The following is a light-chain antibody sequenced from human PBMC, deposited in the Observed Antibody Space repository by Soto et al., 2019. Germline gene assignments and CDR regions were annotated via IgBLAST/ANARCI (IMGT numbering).Light chain of an antibody. Sequence: DIQMTQSPSSLSASVGDRVTITCRASQSITTYLNWYQQKPGKAPNLLIYAASNLQSGVPSRFSGSGSGTDFTLTISSLQTEDIATYDCQQSYGTPMYTFGQGTKLEIK. CDR1: QSITTY. CDR3: QQSYGTPMYT. J-gene: IGKJ2*01. V-gene: IGKV1-39*01. CDR2: AAS.